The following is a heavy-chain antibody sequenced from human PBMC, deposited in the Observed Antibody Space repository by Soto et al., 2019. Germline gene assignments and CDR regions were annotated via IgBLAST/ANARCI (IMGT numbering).Heavy chain of an antibody. J-gene: IGHJ5*02. V-gene: IGHV4-59*01. D-gene: IGHD2-21*02. CDR3: ARTALGWFDP. CDR1: GGSFSGYY. CDR2: IFYSGRSGST. Sequence: PSETLSLTCAVYGGSFSGYYWSWIRQPPGKGLEWIGYIFYSGRSGSTNYNPSLKSRVTISVDTSKNQFSLKLSSVTAADTAVYYCARTALGWFDPWGQGTLVTVSS.